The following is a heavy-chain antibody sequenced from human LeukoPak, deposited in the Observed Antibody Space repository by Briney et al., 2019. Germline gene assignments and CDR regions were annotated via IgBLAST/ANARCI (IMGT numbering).Heavy chain of an antibody. CDR1: GFTFSSYA. J-gene: IGHJ3*02. CDR2: ISGSGGST. D-gene: IGHD6-19*01. CDR3: AKVDSSGWYGGVAFDI. Sequence: GGSLRLSCATSGFTFSSYAMSRVRQAPGKGLEWVSAISGSGGSTYYADSVKGRFTISRDNSKNTLSLQMSSLRAEETAVYYCAKVDSSGWYGGVAFDIWGQGTVVIVSS. V-gene: IGHV3-23*01.